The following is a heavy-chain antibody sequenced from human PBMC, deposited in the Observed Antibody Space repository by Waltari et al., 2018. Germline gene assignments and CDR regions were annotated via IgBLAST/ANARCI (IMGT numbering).Heavy chain of an antibody. J-gene: IGHJ6*02. Sequence: QVQLQQSGPGLVKPSQTLTLICTVSGGSMTSEYSYWSWIRQHPGKGLEWIGFIANRGTPYYNPSIKGVVEMSIDTSKNQFSLKVNSVTAADTAVYYCAKGGGGTRDGMDVWGQGTTVTVSS. CDR1: GGSMTSEYSY. CDR2: IANRGTP. V-gene: IGHV4-31*01. D-gene: IGHD2-2*01. CDR3: AKGGGGTRDGMDV.